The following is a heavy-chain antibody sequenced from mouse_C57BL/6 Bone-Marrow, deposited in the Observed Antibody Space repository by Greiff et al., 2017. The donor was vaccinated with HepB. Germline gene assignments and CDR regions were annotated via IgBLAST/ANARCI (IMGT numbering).Heavy chain of an antibody. Sequence: EVMLVESGGGLVQSGRSLRLSCATSGFTFSDFYMEWVRQAPGKGLEWIAASRNKANDYTTEYIASVKGRFIVSRDTSKSILYLQLNALRAEDTAIYYCASDAAYGSSYGAMDYWGQGTSVTVSS. CDR1: GFTFSDFY. D-gene: IGHD1-1*01. CDR2: SRNKANDYTT. V-gene: IGHV7-1*01. J-gene: IGHJ4*01. CDR3: ASDAAYGSSYGAMDY.